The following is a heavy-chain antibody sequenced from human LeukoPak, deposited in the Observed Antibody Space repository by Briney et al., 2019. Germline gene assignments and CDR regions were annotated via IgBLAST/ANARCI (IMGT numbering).Heavy chain of an antibody. CDR3: ARGQLVRGRAHDY. CDR1: GGSFSGYY. V-gene: IGHV4-34*01. J-gene: IGHJ4*02. Sequence: SETLSLTCAVYGGSFSGYYRSWIRQPPGKGLEWIGEINHSGSTNYNPSLKSRVTISVDTSKNQFSLKLSSVTAADTAVYYCARGQLVRGRAHDYWGQGTLVTVSS. D-gene: IGHD3-10*01. CDR2: INHSGST.